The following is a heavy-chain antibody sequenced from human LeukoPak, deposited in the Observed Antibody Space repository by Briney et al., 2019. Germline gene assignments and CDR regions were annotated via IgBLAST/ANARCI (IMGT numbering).Heavy chain of an antibody. V-gene: IGHV3-23*01. CDR3: AKESGYSYGSLFDY. D-gene: IGHD5-18*01. CDR2: ISGSGGST. Sequence: QPGGSLRLSCAASGFTFSSYAMSWVRPAPGKGLEWVSAISGSGGSTYYADSVKGRFTISRDNSKSTLYLQMNRLRAEDTAVYYCAKESGYSYGSLFDYWGQGTLVTVSS. J-gene: IGHJ4*02. CDR1: GFTFSSYA.